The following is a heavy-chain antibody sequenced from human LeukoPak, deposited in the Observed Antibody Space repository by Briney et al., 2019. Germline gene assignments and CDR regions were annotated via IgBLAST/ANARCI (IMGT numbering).Heavy chain of an antibody. CDR2: ISGSGGST. D-gene: IGHD6-19*01. V-gene: IGHV3-23*01. CDR3: AKADSSGWPTGFDY. Sequence: GGSLRLSCAASGFSFSSYAMSWVRQAPGKGLEWVSGISGSGGSTYYADSVEGRFTISRDNSKNTLYLQMDSLRAEDTAVYYCAKADSSGWPTGFDYWGQGTLVTVSS. J-gene: IGHJ4*02. CDR1: GFSFSSYA.